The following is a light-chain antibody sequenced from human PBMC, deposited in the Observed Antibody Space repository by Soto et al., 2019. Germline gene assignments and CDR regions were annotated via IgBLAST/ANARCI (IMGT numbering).Light chain of an antibody. CDR1: QAINIF. CDR3: LQYDRFPAT. Sequence: IQIPQPPSQLSASVGGRVTIIFRASQAINIFLAWFQQKPGKAPKPLIYSASSLQDGVPSRFSGSGSGTHFTLTISSLQPEDFATYFCLQYDRFPATFGGGTRVDIE. V-gene: IGKV1-16*01. CDR2: SAS. J-gene: IGKJ4*01.